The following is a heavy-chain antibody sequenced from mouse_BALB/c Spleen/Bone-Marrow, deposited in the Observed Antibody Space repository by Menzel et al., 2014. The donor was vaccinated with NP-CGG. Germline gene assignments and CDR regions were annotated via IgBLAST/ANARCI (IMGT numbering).Heavy chain of an antibody. CDR2: IDPANGNT. D-gene: IGHD4-1*01. CDR3: ARWGKLGRGYFDV. CDR1: SFNIKDTY. J-gene: IGHJ1*01. V-gene: IGHV14-3*02. Sequence: VQLQQSGAELVKPGASVKLSCTASSFNIKDTYMHWVKQRPEQGLEWIGRIDPANGNTKYDPKFQGKATITADTSSNTAYLQLSSLTSEDTAVYYCARWGKLGRGYFDVWGAGTTVTVSS.